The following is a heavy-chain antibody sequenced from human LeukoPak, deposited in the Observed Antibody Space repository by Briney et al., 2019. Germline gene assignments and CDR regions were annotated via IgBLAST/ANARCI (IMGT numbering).Heavy chain of an antibody. V-gene: IGHV4-34*01. D-gene: IGHD6-13*01. Sequence: SETLSLTCAVYGVSFSGYYWSWIRQPPGKGLEWIGEINHSGSTNYNPSLKSRVTISVDTSKNQFSLKLSSVTAADTAVYYCARLYSSSWYAYYYYYMDVWGKGTTVTISS. CDR2: INHSGST. J-gene: IGHJ6*03. CDR3: ARLYSSSWYAYYYYYMDV. CDR1: GVSFSGYY.